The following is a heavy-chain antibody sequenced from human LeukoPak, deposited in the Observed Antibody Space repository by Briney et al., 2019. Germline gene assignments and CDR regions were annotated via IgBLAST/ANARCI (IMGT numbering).Heavy chain of an antibody. CDR1: GGSFSGYY. D-gene: IGHD3-22*01. V-gene: IGHV4-34*01. CDR2: INHSGST. Sequence: SETLSLTCAVYGGSFSGYYWSWIRQPPGKGLEWLGEINHSGSTNYNPSLKSRVTISVDTSKNQFSLKLSSVTAADTAVYYCASHPLLTWVVVVNNAFDIWGQGTMVTVSS. J-gene: IGHJ3*02. CDR3: ASHPLLTWVVVVNNAFDI.